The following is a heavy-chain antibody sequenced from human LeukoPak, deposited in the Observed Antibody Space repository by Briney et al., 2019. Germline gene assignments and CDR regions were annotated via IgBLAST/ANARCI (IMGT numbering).Heavy chain of an antibody. D-gene: IGHD1-26*01. CDR2: IHPGDSDT. Sequence: GESLKISCQGSGYTFTAYWIGWLRQMPGKGLEWVGIIHPGDSDTRYSPSFQGQVTISADKSITTAYLQWSSLKASDTAMYYCGRHQHSGSYGAFDIWDQGTMVTVSS. V-gene: IGHV5-51*01. J-gene: IGHJ3*02. CDR3: GRHQHSGSYGAFDI. CDR1: GYTFTAYW.